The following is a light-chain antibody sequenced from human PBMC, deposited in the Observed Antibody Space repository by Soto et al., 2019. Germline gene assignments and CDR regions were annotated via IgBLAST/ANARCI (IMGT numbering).Light chain of an antibody. CDR2: GTN. CDR1: SSNIGAGYA. Sequence: QSVLTQPPSVSGAPGQRVTISCTGSSSNIGAGYAVHWYQQLPGTAPKLLIYGTNNRPSGVPDRFSGSKSGTSASLAITGLQAEDEADYFCQAYDSSLRVFYAFGTGTKLTVL. CDR3: QAYDSSLRVFYA. J-gene: IGLJ1*01. V-gene: IGLV1-40*01.